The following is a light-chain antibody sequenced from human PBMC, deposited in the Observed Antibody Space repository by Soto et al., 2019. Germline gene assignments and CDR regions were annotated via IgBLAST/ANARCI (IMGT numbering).Light chain of an antibody. CDR2: GNS. CDR1: SSNIGAGYD. Sequence: QSVLTQPPSGSGAPGQRVPISCTWSSSNIGAGYDVHWYQQLPGTAPKLLIYGNSNRPSGVPDRFSGSKSGTSACLAITGLQADDEADYYCQSYDSSLSGWVFGGGTKLTVL. V-gene: IGLV1-40*01. CDR3: QSYDSSLSGWV. J-gene: IGLJ3*02.